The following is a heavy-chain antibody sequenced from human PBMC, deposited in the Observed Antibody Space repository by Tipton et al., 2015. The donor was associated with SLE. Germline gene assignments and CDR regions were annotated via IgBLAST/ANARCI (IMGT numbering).Heavy chain of an antibody. CDR2: IIPIIGIT. J-gene: IGHJ4*02. Sequence: QLVQSGAEVREPGSSVKVSCKASGDTFNTYAFTWVRQAPGQGLEWMGAIIPIIGITKYAQDFQDRVTISTDESTNTAYMELTSLTSDDTAVYLCARGRDQLPTSDXWGQGTLVTVSS. CDR1: GDTFNTYA. CDR3: ARGRDQLPTSDX. V-gene: IGHV1-69*05. D-gene: IGHD2-2*01.